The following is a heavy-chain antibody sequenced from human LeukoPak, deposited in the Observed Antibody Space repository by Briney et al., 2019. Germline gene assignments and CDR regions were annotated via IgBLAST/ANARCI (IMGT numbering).Heavy chain of an antibody. V-gene: IGHV3-9*01. CDR2: ISWNSGSI. CDR1: GFTFDDYA. Sequence: GRSLRLSCAASGFTFDDYAMHWVRQAPGKGLEWVSGISWNSGSIAYADSVKGRFTISRDNAKNSLYLQMNSLRAEDTAVYYCARDYRSAAAGAYYFDYWGQGTLVTVSS. CDR3: ARDYRSAAAGAYYFDY. D-gene: IGHD6-13*01. J-gene: IGHJ4*02.